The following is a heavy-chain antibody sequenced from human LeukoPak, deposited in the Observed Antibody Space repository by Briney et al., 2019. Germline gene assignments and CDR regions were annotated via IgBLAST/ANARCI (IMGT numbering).Heavy chain of an antibody. D-gene: IGHD6-13*01. J-gene: IGHJ3*01. CDR1: GFTFSSYA. CDR3: ARDKGHRSSWYDDAFDF. Sequence: GGSLRLSCVVSGFTFSSYAMHWVRQAPGKGLEWVAVISNDGINKYYADSVKGRFTISRDNSKNTLYLEMNSLRVEDTAVYHCARDKGHRSSWYDDAFDFWGQGTMVTVSS. CDR2: ISNDGINK. V-gene: IGHV3-30*01.